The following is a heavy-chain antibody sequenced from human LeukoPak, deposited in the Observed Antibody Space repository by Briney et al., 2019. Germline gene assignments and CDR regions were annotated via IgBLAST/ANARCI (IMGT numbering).Heavy chain of an antibody. Sequence: PSETLSLTCSVSGGSISGYYWSWIRQPPGKGLEWIGYIYYSGSTNYNPSLKSRVTISVDTSKNQFSLKLSSVTAADTALYYCARGHYDILTGYYEYAFDIWGQGTMVTVSS. D-gene: IGHD3-9*01. CDR3: ARGHYDILTGYYEYAFDI. V-gene: IGHV4-59*01. J-gene: IGHJ3*02. CDR2: IYYSGST. CDR1: GGSISGYY.